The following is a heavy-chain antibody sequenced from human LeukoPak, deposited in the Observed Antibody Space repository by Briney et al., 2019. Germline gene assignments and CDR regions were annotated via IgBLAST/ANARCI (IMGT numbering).Heavy chain of an antibody. CDR1: GESVTNYLGADFC. V-gene: IGHV4-61*10. J-gene: IGHJ5*02. CDR2: ICNSGNN. CDR3: ARDNWNYGRSSRRWFDP. D-gene: IGHD1-7*01. Sequence: SETLSLTCFVSGESVTNYLGADFCWTWIRQAAGKGLEWIGQICNSGNNMCSPSLKSRVTISLDTSQNQFSLILTSVTAADTAVYYCARDNWNYGRSSRRWFDPWGQGALVTVSS.